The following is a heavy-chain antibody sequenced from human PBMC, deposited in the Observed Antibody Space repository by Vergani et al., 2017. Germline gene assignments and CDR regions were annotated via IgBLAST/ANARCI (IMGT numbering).Heavy chain of an antibody. V-gene: IGHV7-4-1*02. CDR1: GYTFTNYA. Sequence: QVQLVQSGSEVKKPGASVKVSCRASGYTFTNYALNWVRQAPGQGLEWMGWINTNTGNPTYAQGFTGRFVFSLDTSVSTAYLQISSLKAEDTAVYYCARDIVVVVAAEAAFGIWGQGTMVTVSS. CDR3: ARDIVVVVAAEAAFGI. CDR2: INTNTGNP. J-gene: IGHJ3*02. D-gene: IGHD2-15*01.